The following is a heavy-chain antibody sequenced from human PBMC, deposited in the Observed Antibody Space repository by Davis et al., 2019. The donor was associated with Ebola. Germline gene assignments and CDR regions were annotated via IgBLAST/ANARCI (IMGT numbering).Heavy chain of an antibody. Sequence: SLKPPCAASGFTFSNYAMNWVRQSPGKGLEGVAAISFDESTQYYADSVKGRFTISRDNSENTLYLQMNGLRAEDTAVYYCARADGFSSSWYLFDYWGQGTLVTVSS. CDR2: ISFDESTQ. CDR3: ARADGFSSSWYLFDY. CDR1: GFTFSNYA. D-gene: IGHD6-13*01. J-gene: IGHJ4*02. V-gene: IGHV3-30-3*01.